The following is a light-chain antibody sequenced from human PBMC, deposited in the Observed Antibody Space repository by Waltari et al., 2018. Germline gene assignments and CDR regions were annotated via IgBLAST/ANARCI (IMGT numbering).Light chain of an antibody. CDR1: QSVGRS. Sequence: EIVLTQSPGTLSLSPGERATISCRASQSVGRSLAWYQQKPGQAPRLLIYGASIRATGIPDRFSGGGSGTDFSLTIIRLEPEDFAAYHCQHYVRLPVTFGQGTKVEIK. J-gene: IGKJ1*01. V-gene: IGKV3-20*01. CDR2: GAS. CDR3: QHYVRLPVT.